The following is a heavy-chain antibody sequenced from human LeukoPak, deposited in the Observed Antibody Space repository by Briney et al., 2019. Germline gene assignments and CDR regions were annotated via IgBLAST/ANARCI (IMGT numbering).Heavy chain of an antibody. Sequence: GGSLRLSCAASGFTFSTYSMNWVRQAPGKGLEWVSSISSSSGYIFYADSVKGRFTISRDNANNSLYLQMNSLRAEDTAVYYCARDRDGPDYWGQGTLVTVSS. D-gene: IGHD5-24*01. J-gene: IGHJ4*02. CDR1: GFTFSTYS. CDR2: ISSSSGYI. V-gene: IGHV3-21*01. CDR3: ARDRDGPDY.